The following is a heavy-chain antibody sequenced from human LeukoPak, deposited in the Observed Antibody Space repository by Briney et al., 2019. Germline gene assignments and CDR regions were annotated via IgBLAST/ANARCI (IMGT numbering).Heavy chain of an antibody. CDR1: GFTFSDYS. CDR3: AREPPFCSGGYCARLDY. Sequence: PGGSLRLSCAASGFTFSDYSMNWVRQAPGKGLEWVSSISSSSSYIYYAGSVKGRFTISRDNAKNSLYLQMNSLRAEDTAVYYCAREPPFCSGGYCARLDYWGQGTLVTVSS. CDR2: ISSSSSYI. J-gene: IGHJ4*02. D-gene: IGHD2-15*01. V-gene: IGHV3-21*01.